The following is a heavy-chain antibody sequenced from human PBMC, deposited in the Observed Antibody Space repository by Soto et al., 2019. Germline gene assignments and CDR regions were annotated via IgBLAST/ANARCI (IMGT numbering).Heavy chain of an antibody. Sequence: SETLSLTCTVSGGSISGYYWSWIRQPPGKGLEWIGYIYYSGSTNYNPSLKSRVTISVDTSKNQFSLKLSSVTAADTAVYYCARDQATRWFDPRGQGTLVTVSS. CDR3: ARDQATRWFDP. CDR2: IYYSGST. J-gene: IGHJ5*02. D-gene: IGHD5-12*01. V-gene: IGHV4-59*01. CDR1: GGSISGYY.